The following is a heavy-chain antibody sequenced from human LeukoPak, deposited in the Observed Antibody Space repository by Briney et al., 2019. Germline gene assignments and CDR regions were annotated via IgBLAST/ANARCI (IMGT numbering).Heavy chain of an antibody. Sequence: GGSLRPSCAASGFTFSSYSMNWVRQAPGKGLEWVSSISSSSSYIYYADSVKGRFTISRDNAKNSVYLQMNSLRAEDTAVYYCARTGLSGYFDYWGQGTLVTVSS. D-gene: IGHD3-3*01. CDR1: GFTFSSYS. CDR2: ISSSSSYI. J-gene: IGHJ4*02. CDR3: ARTGLSGYFDY. V-gene: IGHV3-21*01.